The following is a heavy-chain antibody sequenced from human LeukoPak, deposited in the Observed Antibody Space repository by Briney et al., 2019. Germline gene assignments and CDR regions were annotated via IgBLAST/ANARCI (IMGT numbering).Heavy chain of an antibody. J-gene: IGHJ4*02. CDR3: ARDRGYDFWSGYLDY. V-gene: IGHV1-18*01. CDR1: GYTFTSYG. CDR2: ISAYNGNT. D-gene: IGHD3-3*01. Sequence: GASVKVSCKASGYTFTSYGISWVRQAPGQGLEWMGWISAYNGNTNYAQKLQGRVTMTTDTSTSAAYMELSSLRSEDTAVYYCARDRGYDFWSGYLDYWGQGTLVTVSS.